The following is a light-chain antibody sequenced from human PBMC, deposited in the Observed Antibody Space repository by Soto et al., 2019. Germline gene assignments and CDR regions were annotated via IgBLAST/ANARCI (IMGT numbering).Light chain of an antibody. J-gene: IGKJ1*01. V-gene: IGKV1-8*01. CDR3: QQYYNYPRT. Sequence: AIRMTQSPSSFSASTGDRVTITCRASQGISSYLASYQQKPGKAPKLLIYAASTLQSGVPSRFSGSCSGTDFTLTSRRLHSDDCANYYCQQYYNYPRTFGQGTQVEIK. CDR1: QGISSY. CDR2: AAS.